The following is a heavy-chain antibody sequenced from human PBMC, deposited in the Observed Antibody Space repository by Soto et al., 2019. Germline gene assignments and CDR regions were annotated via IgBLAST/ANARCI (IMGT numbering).Heavy chain of an antibody. D-gene: IGHD6-13*01. Sequence: ASVKVSCKASGYTFTGYNIHWVRQAPGQGLEWMGWINPNSGGTNYAQKFQGCITMTRDTSISTAYMELSRLRSDDTAVYYCARVAGKSDAFDIWGQGTMVTVS. V-gene: IGHV1-2*04. CDR1: GYTFTGYN. CDR3: ARVAGKSDAFDI. CDR2: INPNSGGT. J-gene: IGHJ3*02.